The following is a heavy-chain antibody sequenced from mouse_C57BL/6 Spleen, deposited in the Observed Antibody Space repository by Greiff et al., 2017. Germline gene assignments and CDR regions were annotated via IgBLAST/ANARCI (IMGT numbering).Heavy chain of an antibody. D-gene: IGHD2-10*02. CDR2: INPNNGGT. CDR1: GYTFTDYN. Sequence: VQLQQSGPELVKPGASVKIPCKASGYTFTDYNMDWVQQSHGKSLEWIGDINPNNGGTIYNQKFKGKATLTVDKSSSTAYMELRSLTSEDTAVYYCARTMYGNYEDYAMDYWGQGTSVTVSS. V-gene: IGHV1-18*01. J-gene: IGHJ4*01. CDR3: ARTMYGNYEDYAMDY.